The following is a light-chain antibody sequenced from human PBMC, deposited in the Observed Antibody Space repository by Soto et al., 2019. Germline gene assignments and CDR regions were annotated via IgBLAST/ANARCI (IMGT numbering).Light chain of an antibody. J-gene: IGKJ1*01. CDR1: QGISSY. Sequence: AIRMTQSPSSLSASTGDRVTITCRASQGISSYLVWYQQKPGKAPKLLIYAASTLQSGVPSRFSGSGSGTDFTLTISCLQSEDFATYYCQQYYSYPQTFGQGTKVEIK. V-gene: IGKV1-8*01. CDR2: AAS. CDR3: QQYYSYPQT.